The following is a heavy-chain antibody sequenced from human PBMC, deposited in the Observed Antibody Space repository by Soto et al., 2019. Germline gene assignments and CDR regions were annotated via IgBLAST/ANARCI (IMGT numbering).Heavy chain of an antibody. V-gene: IGHV3-74*01. Sequence: GGSLRLSCAASGFTFTNYWMHWVRQVPGKGLVWVSRIDGVGTGTSYSDSVRGRFTISRDNAENTLYLQMNSLRAEDTAVYYCAKGVGYYDFWSGYYTWLGYYGMDVWGQGTTVTVSS. CDR2: IDGVGTGT. CDR1: GFTFTNYW. D-gene: IGHD3-3*01. J-gene: IGHJ6*02. CDR3: AKGVGYYDFWSGYYTWLGYYGMDV.